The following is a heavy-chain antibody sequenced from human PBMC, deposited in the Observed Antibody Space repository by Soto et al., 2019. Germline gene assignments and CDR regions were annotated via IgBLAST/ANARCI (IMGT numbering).Heavy chain of an antibody. CDR1: GGSISSSSYY. J-gene: IGHJ4*02. CDR2: IYYSGST. D-gene: IGHD2-2*01. CDR3: ARRVPAATFDY. Sequence: QLQLQESGPGLVKPSETLSLTCTVSGGSISSSSYYWGWIRQPPGKGLEWIGSIYYSGSTSYNPSLKSRVTISVDTSKNQFSLKLSSVTAADTAVYYCARRVPAATFDYWGQGTLVTVSS. V-gene: IGHV4-39*01.